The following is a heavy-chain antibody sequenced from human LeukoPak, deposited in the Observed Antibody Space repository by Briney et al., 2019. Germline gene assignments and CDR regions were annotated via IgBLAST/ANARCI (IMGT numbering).Heavy chain of an antibody. V-gene: IGHV1-2*02. Sequence: ASVKLSFKAAVYTCTSYYIYWVRQAPGQGLEWKGWINPNTGGTNYAQKFQGRVTMTRDTSISTAYMELRRLRSDDTAVYYCARDFRITAAGTGYYYGMHVWGQGTTVTVSS. CDR3: ARDFRITAAGTGYYYGMHV. CDR1: VYTCTSYY. CDR2: INPNTGGT. D-gene: IGHD6-13*01. J-gene: IGHJ6*01.